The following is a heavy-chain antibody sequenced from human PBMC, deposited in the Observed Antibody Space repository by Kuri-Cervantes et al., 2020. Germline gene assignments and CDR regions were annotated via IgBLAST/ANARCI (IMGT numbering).Heavy chain of an antibody. V-gene: IGHV3-21*01. J-gene: IGHJ4*02. CDR2: ISSTSGYI. D-gene: IGHD3-10*01. CDR3: ARGHDSGTYYKSPVDY. Sequence: GESLKISCAASGFTFTNYGMSWVRQAPGKGLEWVSSISSTSGYIYYADSVKGRFTISRDSAKNSLYLQMNSLRAEDTAVYYCARGHDSGTYYKSPVDYWGQGTLVTVSS. CDR1: GFTFTNYG.